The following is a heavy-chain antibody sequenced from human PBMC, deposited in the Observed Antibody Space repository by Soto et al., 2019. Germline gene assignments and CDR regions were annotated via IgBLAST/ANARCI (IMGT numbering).Heavy chain of an antibody. D-gene: IGHD6-19*01. CDR2: ISPGGDTL. V-gene: IGHV3-48*01. Sequence: HLGGSLRPSCAPAGFTSTSYSLDWVRQAPGRRLEWLAYISPGGDTLHYADSVKGRFTISRDVTKNSLYLQMNSLRAEDTALYYCAKSHTTSGWYVTTDYWGQGT. J-gene: IGHJ4*02. CDR1: GFTSTSYS. CDR3: AKSHTTSGWYVTTDY.